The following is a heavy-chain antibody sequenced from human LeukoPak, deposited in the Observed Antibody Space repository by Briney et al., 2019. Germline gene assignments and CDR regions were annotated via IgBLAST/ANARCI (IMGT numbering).Heavy chain of an antibody. J-gene: IGHJ6*03. Sequence: PGGSLRLSCAASGFTFSSYGMNWVRQAPGKGPEWVSSITSSSSYIYYADSVKGRFTISRDNAKNSLYLQMDSLRVEDTAVYYCARDPYSGSYGPYYYYYMDVWGKGTTVTISS. CDR1: GFTFSSYG. D-gene: IGHD1-26*01. V-gene: IGHV3-21*06. CDR3: ARDPYSGSYGPYYYYYMDV. CDR2: ITSSSSYI.